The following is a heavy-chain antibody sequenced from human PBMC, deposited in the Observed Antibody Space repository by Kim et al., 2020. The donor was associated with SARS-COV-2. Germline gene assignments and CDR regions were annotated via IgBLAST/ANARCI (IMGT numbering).Heavy chain of an antibody. Sequence: SVKVSCKASGGNFNIYVIAWVRQAPGHGLEWMGDIIPVFGTVNYAPKFQGRVTITADESTNTAYMELSSLKSDDTAVYYCAREWQLVLDHWGQGSRVTV. CDR2: IIPVFGTV. CDR1: GGNFNIYV. J-gene: IGHJ4*02. V-gene: IGHV1-69*13. D-gene: IGHD6-6*01. CDR3: AREWQLVLDH.